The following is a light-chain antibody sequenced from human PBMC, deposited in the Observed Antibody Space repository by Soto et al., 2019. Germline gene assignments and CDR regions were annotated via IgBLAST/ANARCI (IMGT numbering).Light chain of an antibody. CDR1: QSVSSSY. V-gene: IGKV3-20*01. CDR2: GAS. J-gene: IGKJ1*01. CDR3: QQYGSSPRT. Sequence: ELVLTQSPGTLSLSPGERATLSCRASQSVSSSYLAWYPQKAGQAPRLLIYGASSRATGIPDRFSGSGSGTDFNLTISRLETEDFAVYYCQQYGSSPRTFGQGTKLDIK.